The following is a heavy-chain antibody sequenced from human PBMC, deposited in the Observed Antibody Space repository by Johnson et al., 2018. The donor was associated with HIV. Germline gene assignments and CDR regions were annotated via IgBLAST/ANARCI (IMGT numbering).Heavy chain of an antibody. CDR2: IYSGGST. J-gene: IGHJ3*01. CDR3: ARDLVVGDHSAPLTHAFDV. CDR1: GFTVSNKY. D-gene: IGHD1-26*01. Sequence: MLLVESGGGLVQPGGSLRLSCAASGFTVSNKYMSWVRQAPGKGPEWVSVIYSGGSTYYADSVKGRFTISRDNSKNTLYLQMNRLRVEDTAVYYCARDLVVGDHSAPLTHAFDVWGQGTMVTVSS. V-gene: IGHV3-66*01.